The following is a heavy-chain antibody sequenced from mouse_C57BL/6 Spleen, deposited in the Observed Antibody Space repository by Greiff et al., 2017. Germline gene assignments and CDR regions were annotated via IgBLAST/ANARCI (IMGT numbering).Heavy chain of an antibody. Sequence: VKVVESGPGLVAPSQSLSITCTVSGFSLPSYAISWVRQPPGKGLEWLGVIWTGGGTNYNSALKSRLSISKDNSKSQVFLKMNSLQTDDTARYYCARTDGYYGGWYFDVWGTGTTVTVSS. CDR1: GFSLPSYA. D-gene: IGHD2-3*01. J-gene: IGHJ1*03. V-gene: IGHV2-9-1*01. CDR3: ARTDGYYGGWYFDV. CDR2: IWTGGGT.